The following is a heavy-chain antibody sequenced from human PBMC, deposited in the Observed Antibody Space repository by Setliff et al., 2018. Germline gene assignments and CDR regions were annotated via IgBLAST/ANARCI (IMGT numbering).Heavy chain of an antibody. CDR2: IRNKARIYTT. V-gene: IGHV3-72*01. D-gene: IGHD3-3*01. CDR1: GFTFSDHY. Sequence: LRLSCEASGFTFSDHYMDWLRQAPGKGLEWVGRIRNKARIYTTEYAASVEGRFTVSRDDSKNSLFLQMNSLKTEDTAVYYCARVSGFLYVDVWGKGTTVTVSS. J-gene: IGHJ6*03. CDR3: ARVSGFLYVDV.